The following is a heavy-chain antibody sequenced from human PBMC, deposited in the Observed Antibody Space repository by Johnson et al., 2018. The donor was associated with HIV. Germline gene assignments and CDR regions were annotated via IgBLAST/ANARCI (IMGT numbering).Heavy chain of an antibody. CDR1: GFTFSSYG. J-gene: IGHJ3*02. D-gene: IGHD2-15*01. CDR2: IRYDGSNK. CDR3: ARGGYCSGGSCYPGAFDI. V-gene: IGHV3-30*02. Sequence: QVQLVESGGGVVQPGGSLRLSCAASGFTFSSYGMHWVRQAPGKGLEWVAFIRYDGSNKYYADSVKGRFTISRENAKNSLYLQMNSLRAGDTAVYYCARGGYCSGGSCYPGAFDIWGQGTMVTVSS.